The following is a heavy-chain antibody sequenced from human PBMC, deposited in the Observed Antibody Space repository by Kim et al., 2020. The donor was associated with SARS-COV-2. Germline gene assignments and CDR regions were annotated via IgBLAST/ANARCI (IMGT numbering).Heavy chain of an antibody. J-gene: IGHJ4*02. CDR1: GFTFSSYS. CDR3: ARGLRYGDLIDY. D-gene: IGHD4-17*01. CDR2: ISSSSSTT. V-gene: IGHV3-48*02. Sequence: GGSLRLSCAASGFTFSSYSMNWVRQAPGKGLEWVSYISSSSSTTYYADSVKGRFTISRDNAKNSLYLQMNSLRDEDTAVYYCARGLRYGDLIDYWGQGTLVTVSS.